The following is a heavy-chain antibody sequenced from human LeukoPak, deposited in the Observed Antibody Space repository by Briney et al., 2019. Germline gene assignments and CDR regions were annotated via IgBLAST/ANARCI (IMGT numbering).Heavy chain of an antibody. CDR2: ISGSGDNT. Sequence: GGSVRLSCAASGFTFSSYAMRWVRQAPGKGREWVSAISGSGDNTYYADSVKGRFTISRDNSKNTLYLQMNSLRAEDTAVYYCAKDLLEMTYYFDYWGQGTLVTVSS. J-gene: IGHJ4*02. CDR3: AKDLLEMTYYFDY. CDR1: GFTFSSYA. V-gene: IGHV3-23*01. D-gene: IGHD5-24*01.